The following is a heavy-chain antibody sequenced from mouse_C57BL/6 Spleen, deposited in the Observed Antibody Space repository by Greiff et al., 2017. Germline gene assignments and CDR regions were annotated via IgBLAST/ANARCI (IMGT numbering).Heavy chain of an antibody. CDR2: INPRTGGT. Sequence: VQLQQSGPELVKPGASVKISCKASGYSFTGYYMNWVKQSPEKSLEWIGEINPRTGGTTYNQKFKAKATLTVDKSYSTAYMQLKSLTSEDSAVYYCADYGYGEAYWGQGTLGTVSA. J-gene: IGHJ3*01. CDR1: GYSFTGYY. D-gene: IGHD2-2*01. CDR3: ADYGYGEAY. V-gene: IGHV1-42*01.